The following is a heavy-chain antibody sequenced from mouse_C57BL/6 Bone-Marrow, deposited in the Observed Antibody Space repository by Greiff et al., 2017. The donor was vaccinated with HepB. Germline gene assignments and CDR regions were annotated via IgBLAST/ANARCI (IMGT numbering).Heavy chain of an antibody. D-gene: IGHD4-1*01. Sequence: VQLKESGAELVRPGASVKLSCTASGFNIKDDYMHWVKQRPEQGLEWIGWIDPENGDTEYASKFQGKATITADTSSNTAYLQLSSLTSEDTAVYYCTTNWDRYYYAMDYWGQGTSVTVSS. V-gene: IGHV14-4*01. CDR2: IDPENGDT. J-gene: IGHJ4*01. CDR3: TTNWDRYYYAMDY. CDR1: GFNIKDDY.